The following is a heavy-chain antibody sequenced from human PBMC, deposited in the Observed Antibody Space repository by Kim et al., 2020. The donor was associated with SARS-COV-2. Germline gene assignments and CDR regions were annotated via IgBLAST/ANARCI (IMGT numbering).Heavy chain of an antibody. CDR1: GYTFTSYG. CDR3: ARVGGAAGFFYAMDV. Sequence: ASVKVSCKASGYTFTSYGITWVRQASGQGPEWMGWISSYNGDTTYAQKFQGRVTMTIDTTTSTGYMDLRSLRSDDSAIYYCARVGGAAGFFYAMDVWGQGTTVAVSS. D-gene: IGHD6-13*01. CDR2: ISSYNGDT. J-gene: IGHJ6*02. V-gene: IGHV1-18*01.